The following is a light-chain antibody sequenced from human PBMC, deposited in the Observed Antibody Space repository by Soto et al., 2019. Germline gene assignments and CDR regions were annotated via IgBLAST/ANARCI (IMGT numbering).Light chain of an antibody. J-gene: IGLJ2*01. CDR3: SSYTSSSFVV. Sequence: QSALTQPASVSGSPGQSITISCTGTSSDVGGYNYVSWYQQHPGKAPKLMIYEVSNRPSGVSNRFSGSKPGNTASLTISGLQAGDEADYYCSSYTSSSFVVFGGGTK. CDR1: SSDVGGYNY. CDR2: EVS. V-gene: IGLV2-14*01.